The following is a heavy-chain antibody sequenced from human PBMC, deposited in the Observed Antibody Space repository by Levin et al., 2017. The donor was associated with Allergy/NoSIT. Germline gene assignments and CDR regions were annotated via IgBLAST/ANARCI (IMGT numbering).Heavy chain of an antibody. CDR1: GLTFSPFA. D-gene: IGHD6-19*01. J-gene: IGHJ4*02. V-gene: IGHV3-30*04. CDR3: VRGGSGWYYGPLDY. CDR2: ISYDGSNK. Sequence: PGGSLRLSCAASGLTFSPFALHWVRQPPGKGLDWVAVISYDGSNKYYADSVKGRFTISRDNSKNTLYLQMNSLRAEDTAVYYCVRGGSGWYYGPLDYWGQGTLVTVSS.